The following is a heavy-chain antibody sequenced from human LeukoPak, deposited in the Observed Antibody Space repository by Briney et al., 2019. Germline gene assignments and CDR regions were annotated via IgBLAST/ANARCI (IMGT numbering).Heavy chain of an antibody. CDR1: GYTFTGYY. Sequence: ASVKVSCKASGYTFTGYYMNWVRQTPGQGLEWMGWINTNTGHPTYGQGFTARFVFSLDTSVSTAFLQISTLKPADTAIYYCATSLGAGSDAFALWGQGTMVTVSS. V-gene: IGHV7-4-1*02. CDR3: ATSLGAGSDAFAL. D-gene: IGHD1-1*01. J-gene: IGHJ3*01. CDR2: INTNTGHP.